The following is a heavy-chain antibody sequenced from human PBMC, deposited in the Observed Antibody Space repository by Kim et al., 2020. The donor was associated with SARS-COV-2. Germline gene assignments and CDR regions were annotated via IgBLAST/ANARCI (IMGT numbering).Heavy chain of an antibody. CDR3: AKMLRDATGYDITPIDY. CDR1: GFTFSRYK. J-gene: IGHJ4*02. CDR2: ISGDASTI. Sequence: GGSLRLSCAASGFTFSRYKMNWVRQAPGKGLEWISYISGDASTIYYADSVKGRFTISRDNAENSLHLQMNSLRADDTAVYYCAKMLRDATGYDITPIDYWGRGTLVTVSS. D-gene: IGHD2-15*01. V-gene: IGHV3-48*03.